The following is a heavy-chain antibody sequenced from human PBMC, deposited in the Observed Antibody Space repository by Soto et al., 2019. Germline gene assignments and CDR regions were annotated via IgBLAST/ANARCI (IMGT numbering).Heavy chain of an antibody. J-gene: IGHJ6*02. D-gene: IGHD6-13*01. CDR1: GFTFSSYG. CDR3: ARDKAAGTPRGMDL. V-gene: IGHV3-33*01. CDR2: IWYDGSNK. Sequence: QVQLVESGGGVVQPGRSLRLSCAASGFTFSSYGMHWVRQAPGKGLEWVAVIWYDGSNKYYADSVKGRFTISRDNSKNTLYLQMNSLRAEDTAVYYCARDKAAGTPRGMDLWGQGSTVTVSS.